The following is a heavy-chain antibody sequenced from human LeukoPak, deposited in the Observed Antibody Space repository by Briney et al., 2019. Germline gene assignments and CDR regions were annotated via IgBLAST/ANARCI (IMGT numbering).Heavy chain of an antibody. V-gene: IGHV2-5*02. Sequence: SGPTLVKPTQTLTLTCTFSGVSLSTSGVGVGWIRQPPGKALEWLALIYWDDDKRYSPSLKSRLTITKDTSKNQVVLTMTNMDPVDTATYYCAHLSLLGSSWSSDYYYGMDVWGQGTTVTVYS. CDR3: AHLSLLGSSWSSDYYYGMDV. D-gene: IGHD6-13*01. J-gene: IGHJ6*02. CDR2: IYWDDDK. CDR1: GVSLSTSGVG.